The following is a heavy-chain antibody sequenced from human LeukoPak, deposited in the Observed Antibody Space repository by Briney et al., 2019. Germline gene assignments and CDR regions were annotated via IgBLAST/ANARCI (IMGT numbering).Heavy chain of an antibody. CDR2: IYYSGST. J-gene: IGHJ6*03. CDR1: GGSISSYY. CDR3: ASATYYYDSSGYHGYYYYMDV. Sequence: SETLSLTCTGSGGSISSYYWSWIRQPPGKGLEWIGYIYYSGSTNYNPSLKSRVTISVDTSKNQSSLKLSSVTAADTAVYYCASATYYYDSSGYHGYYYYMDVWGKGTTVTVSS. D-gene: IGHD3-22*01. V-gene: IGHV4-59*08.